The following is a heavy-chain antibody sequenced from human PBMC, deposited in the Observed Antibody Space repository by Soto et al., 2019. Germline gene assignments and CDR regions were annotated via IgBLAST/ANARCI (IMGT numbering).Heavy chain of an antibody. Sequence: SETLSLTCTVSGGSISSSSYYWFWIRHPPGKGLEWIGSIYYSGSTYYNPSLKSRVTISVDTSKNQFSLKLSSVTAADTAVYYCARLLHGSYTYNWFDPWGQGTLVTVSS. J-gene: IGHJ5*02. D-gene: IGHD1-26*01. V-gene: IGHV4-39*01. CDR2: IYYSGST. CDR1: GGSISSSSYY. CDR3: ARLLHGSYTYNWFDP.